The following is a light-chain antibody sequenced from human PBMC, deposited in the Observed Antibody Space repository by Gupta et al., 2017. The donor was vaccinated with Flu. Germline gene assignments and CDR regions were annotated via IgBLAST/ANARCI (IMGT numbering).Light chain of an antibody. CDR1: QAVSAAN. V-gene: IGKV3-20*01. CDR2: GTS. J-gene: IGKJ3*01. CDR3: HQYGSTPQT. Sequence: EIVLTQSPATLSLSPGERATLSCRASQAVSAANVAWYQQKPGQAPMLLIYGTSSRATGIPDRFSGSGSGTDFTLTISRLEPEDFAVFFCHQYGSTPQTFGPGTTVDI.